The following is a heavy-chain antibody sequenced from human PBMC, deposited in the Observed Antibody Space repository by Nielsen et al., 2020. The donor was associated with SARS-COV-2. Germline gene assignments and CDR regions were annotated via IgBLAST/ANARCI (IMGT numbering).Heavy chain of an antibody. CDR2: INAGNGNT. V-gene: IGHV1-3*01. Sequence: ASVKVSCKTSGYTFTSYAMHWVRQAPGQRLEWMGWINAGNGNTKYSQKFQGRVTITRDTSASTAYMELSSLRSEDTAVYYCARGRIAVAGTPSYWGQGTLVTVSS. CDR3: ARGRIAVAGTPSY. D-gene: IGHD6-19*01. CDR1: GYTFTSYA. J-gene: IGHJ4*02.